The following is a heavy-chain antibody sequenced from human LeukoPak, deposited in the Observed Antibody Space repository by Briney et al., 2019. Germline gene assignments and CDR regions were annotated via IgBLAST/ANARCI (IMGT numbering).Heavy chain of an antibody. CDR3: ARYYFDGSGYSNWFDP. CDR1: GGSISSGGHY. CDR2: THYSVTT. D-gene: IGHD3-22*01. Sequence: SETLSLTCTVSGGSISSGGHYWTWIRDHPGKGLEWIAYTHYSVTTYYNPSLKSRVTISLDTSKNQFSLKLSSVTAADTAVYYCARYYFDGSGYSNWFDPWGQGTLVSVSS. V-gene: IGHV4-31*03. J-gene: IGHJ5*02.